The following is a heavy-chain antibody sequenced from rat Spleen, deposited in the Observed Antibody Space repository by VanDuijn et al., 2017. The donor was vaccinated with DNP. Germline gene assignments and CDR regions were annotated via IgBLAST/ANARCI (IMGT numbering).Heavy chain of an antibody. V-gene: IGHV3-1*01. CDR3: ASYYYDGYYAMDA. CDR2: IRYTGST. CDR1: GYSITSYY. D-gene: IGHD1-12*03. Sequence: EVQLQESGPGLVKPSQSLSLTCSVTGYSITSYYWGWIRKFPGNKMEWIGHIRYTGSTSYNPSLKSRVSISRDTSKNQFFLQLNSVTTEDTATYYCASYYYDGYYAMDAWGQGVMVTVSS. J-gene: IGHJ2*01.